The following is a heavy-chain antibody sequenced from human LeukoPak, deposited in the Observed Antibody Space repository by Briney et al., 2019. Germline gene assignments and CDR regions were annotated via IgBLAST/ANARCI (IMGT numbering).Heavy chain of an antibody. V-gene: IGHV5-10-1*01. CDR1: GFNFNNYW. Sequence: GESLKISCEASGFNFNNYWVGWVRQMPGKGLEWMGKIDPSDSYTNYSPSFRGHVTISADKSISTAYLQWSSLRASDTAMYYCAHLGSLAWGQGTLVTVSS. CDR3: AHLGSLA. CDR2: IDPSDSYT. J-gene: IGHJ4*02. D-gene: IGHD3-10*01.